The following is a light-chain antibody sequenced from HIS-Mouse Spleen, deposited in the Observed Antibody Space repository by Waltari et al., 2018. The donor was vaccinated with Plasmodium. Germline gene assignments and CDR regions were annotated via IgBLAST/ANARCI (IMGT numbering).Light chain of an antibody. Sequence: SSELTQDTAVSVALGQPVRITCQGDSLRSYYASWYQQKPEQAPVLVIYGKNNRPSGIPDRFSGSSSGNTASLTITGAQAEDEADYYCNSRDSSGNHWVFGGGTKLTVL. CDR1: SLRSYY. CDR3: NSRDSSGNHWV. J-gene: IGLJ3*02. V-gene: IGLV3-19*01. CDR2: GKN.